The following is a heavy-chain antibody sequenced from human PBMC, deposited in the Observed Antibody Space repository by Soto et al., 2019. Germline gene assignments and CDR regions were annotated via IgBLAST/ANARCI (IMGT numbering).Heavy chain of an antibody. V-gene: IGHV1-2*04. J-gene: IGHJ4*02. CDR2: INHNTGAT. Sequence: QVQLVQSGAEVKNPGASVKVSCKASGYTFTNYFIHWVRQAPGQGLEWMGWINHNTGATNHAHNFPDWVTMSRDMSISTASMELSRLRSDDTAVYYCARGKYYSDRPGFEDWGQGNLVTVSS. D-gene: IGHD1-26*01. CDR3: ARGKYYSDRPGFED. CDR1: GYTFTNYF.